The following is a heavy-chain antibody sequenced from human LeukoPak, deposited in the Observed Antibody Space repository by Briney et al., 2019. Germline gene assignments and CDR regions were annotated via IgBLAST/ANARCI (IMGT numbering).Heavy chain of an antibody. Sequence: AGGSLRLSCVASGFTFSNYAISWVRQAPGKGLEWVSTISASGGSTYYADSVKGRSTISRDNSKNTLYLQMNSLRAEDTAVYYCAREPYSSSWLGYFGYWGQGTLVTVSS. CDR1: GFTFSNYA. J-gene: IGHJ4*02. V-gene: IGHV3-23*01. CDR3: AREPYSSSWLGYFGY. CDR2: ISASGGST. D-gene: IGHD6-13*01.